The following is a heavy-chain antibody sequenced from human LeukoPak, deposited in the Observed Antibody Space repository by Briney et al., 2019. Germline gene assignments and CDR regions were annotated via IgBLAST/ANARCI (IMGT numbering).Heavy chain of an antibody. CDR3: ARDGIDGYIDY. D-gene: IGHD5-24*01. J-gene: IGHJ4*02. CDR2: IKQDGSRK. CDR1: GFTFSSYW. V-gene: IGHV3-7*01. Sequence: PGGSLRLSCAASGFTFSSYWMSWVRQAPGNGLEWVANIKQDGSRKYHVDSVKGRFTISRDNAKNSLYLQMNSLRVEDTAVYYCARDGIDGYIDYWGQGTLVTVSS.